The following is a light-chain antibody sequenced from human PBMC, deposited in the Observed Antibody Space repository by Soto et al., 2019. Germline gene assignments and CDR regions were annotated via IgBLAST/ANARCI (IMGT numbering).Light chain of an antibody. V-gene: IGKV4-1*01. CDR3: QQYYSSLHT. CDR1: QSVLSTSNNKNY. CDR2: WAS. Sequence: DIVMAQSPDSLAVSLGERVTVNCKSSQSVLSTSNNKNYLAWYQQKPGQPPKALIYWASTRESGVPDRFSGSGSGTDFTLTINSLQAEDVAVYYCQQYYSSLHTFGQGTKLEIK. J-gene: IGKJ2*01.